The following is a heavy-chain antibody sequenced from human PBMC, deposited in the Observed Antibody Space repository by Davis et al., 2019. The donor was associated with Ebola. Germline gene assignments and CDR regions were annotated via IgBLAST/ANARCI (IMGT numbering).Heavy chain of an antibody. CDR1: GYTFTSYD. CDR2: MNPNSGNT. J-gene: IGHJ6*02. CDR3: ARDGYSYGYDGMDV. D-gene: IGHD5-18*01. Sequence: ASVKVSCKASGYTFTSYDINWVRQATGQGLEWMGWMNPNSGNTGYAQKFQGRVTMTRNTSISTAYMELSSLRSEDTAVYYCARDGYSYGYDGMDVWGQGTTVTVSS. V-gene: IGHV1-8*01.